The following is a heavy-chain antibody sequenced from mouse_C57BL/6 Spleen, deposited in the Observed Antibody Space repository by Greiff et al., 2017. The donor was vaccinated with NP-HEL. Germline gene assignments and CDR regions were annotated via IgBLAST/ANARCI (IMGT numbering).Heavy chain of an antibody. J-gene: IGHJ3*01. Sequence: EVKLEESGGGLVKPGGSLKLSCAASGFTFSSYAMSWVRQTPEKRLEWVATISDGGSYTYYPDNVKGRFTISRDNAKNNLYLQMSHLKSEDTAMYYCARGFYGSFAYWGQGTLVTVSA. V-gene: IGHV5-4*03. CDR3: ARGFYGSFAY. D-gene: IGHD1-1*01. CDR1: GFTFSSYA. CDR2: ISDGGSYT.